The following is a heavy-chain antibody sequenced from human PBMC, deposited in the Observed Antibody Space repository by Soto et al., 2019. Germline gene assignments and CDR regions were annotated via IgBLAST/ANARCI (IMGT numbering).Heavy chain of an antibody. Sequence: GGSLRLSCAASGFIFSSYSMNWVRQAPGKGLEGVSDINRVGSPIFYADFVRARFTISRENDKNSLYIKMNRLIDEDTATYYCARDADWLDXWGRGTLVTVSX. CDR3: ARDADWLDX. CDR2: INRVGSPI. CDR1: GFIFSSYS. J-gene: IGHJ5*02. V-gene: IGHV3-48*02.